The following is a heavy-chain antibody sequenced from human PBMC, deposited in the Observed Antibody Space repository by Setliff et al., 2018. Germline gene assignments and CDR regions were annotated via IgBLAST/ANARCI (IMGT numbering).Heavy chain of an antibody. CDR2: IDWDDDK. Sequence: SGPTLVNPTQTLTLTCTFSGFSLSTSGMCVSWVRQPPGKALEWLARIDWDDDKYYSTSLKTRLTISKDTSKNQVVLTMTNMDPVDTATYYCAHRYSSSWFLDYFDYWGQGPRSPSPQ. J-gene: IGHJ4*02. V-gene: IGHV2-70*12. CDR1: GFSLSTSGMC. CDR3: AHRYSSSWFLDYFDY. D-gene: IGHD6-13*01.